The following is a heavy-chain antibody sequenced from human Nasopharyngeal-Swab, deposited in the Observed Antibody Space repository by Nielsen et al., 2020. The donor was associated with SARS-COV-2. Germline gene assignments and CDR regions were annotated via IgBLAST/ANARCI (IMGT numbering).Heavy chain of an antibody. V-gene: IGHV3-33*01. D-gene: IGHD2-15*01. CDR3: ARDWRRVRMGSVDYGMDV. CDR2: IWYDGSNK. Sequence: GESLKTSYAASEFTFGSYGMHWVRQAPGKGLEGVAVIWYDGSNKYYADSVKGRFTISRDNSKNTLYLQMNSLRAEDTAVYYCARDWRRVRMGSVDYGMDVWGQGTTVTVSS. J-gene: IGHJ6*02. CDR1: EFTFGSYG.